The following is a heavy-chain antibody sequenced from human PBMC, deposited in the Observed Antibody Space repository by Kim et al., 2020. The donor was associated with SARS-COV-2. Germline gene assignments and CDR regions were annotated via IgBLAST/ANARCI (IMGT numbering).Heavy chain of an antibody. V-gene: IGHV3-33*01. CDR1: GFTFSSYG. J-gene: IGHJ5*02. CDR3: AREGPLLRYFDWFGRFDP. D-gene: IGHD3-9*01. CDR2: IWYDGSNK. Sequence: GGSLRLSCAASGFTFSSYGMHWVRQAPGKGLEWVAVIWYDGSNKYYADSVKSRFTISRDNSKNTLYLQMNSLRAEDTAVYYCAREGPLLRYFDWFGRFDPWGQGTLVTVSS.